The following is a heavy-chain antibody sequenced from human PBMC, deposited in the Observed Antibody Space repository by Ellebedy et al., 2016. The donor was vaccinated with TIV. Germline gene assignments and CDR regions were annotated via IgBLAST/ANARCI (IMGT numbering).Heavy chain of an antibody. CDR2: FYSGGST. CDR3: VRDRGRSKGWFDP. CDR1: GLTVSDNY. D-gene: IGHD3-10*01. J-gene: IGHJ5*02. Sequence: GESLKISCAASGLTVSDNYINWVRPAPGKGLAWVAAFYSGGSTYYADSVKGRFIISRDNSKNIVYLQMDSLRVDDTAVYYCVRDRGRSKGWFDPWGQGTLVTVSS. V-gene: IGHV3-66*01.